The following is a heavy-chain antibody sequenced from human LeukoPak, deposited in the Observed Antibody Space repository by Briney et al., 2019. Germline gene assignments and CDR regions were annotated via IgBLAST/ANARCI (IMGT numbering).Heavy chain of an antibody. J-gene: IGHJ4*02. CDR3: ARDRGDYGGPDY. D-gene: IGHD4-23*01. CDR2: IYTSGNT. Sequence: SETLSLTCTVSGGSISSYYWSWIRQPAGEGLEWIGRIYTSGNTNYNPSLKSRVTMSVDTSKNQFSLKLSSVTAADTAVYYCARDRGDYGGPDYWGQGTLVTVSS. V-gene: IGHV4-4*07. CDR1: GGSISSYY.